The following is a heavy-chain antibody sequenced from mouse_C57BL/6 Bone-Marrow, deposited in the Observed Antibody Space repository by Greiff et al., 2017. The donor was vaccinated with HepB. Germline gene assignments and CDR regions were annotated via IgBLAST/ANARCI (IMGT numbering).Heavy chain of an antibody. D-gene: IGHD1-1*01. CDR3: ARDSGSSPFAMDY. J-gene: IGHJ4*01. CDR2: IYPNSGST. Sequence: QVQLQQPGAELVKPGASVKLSCKASGYTFTSYWMHWVKQRPGQGLEWIGMIYPNSGSTNYNEKFKSKATLTVDKSSSTAYMQLSSLTSEDSAVYYCARDSGSSPFAMDYWGQGTSVTVSS. CDR1: GYTFTSYW. V-gene: IGHV1-64*01.